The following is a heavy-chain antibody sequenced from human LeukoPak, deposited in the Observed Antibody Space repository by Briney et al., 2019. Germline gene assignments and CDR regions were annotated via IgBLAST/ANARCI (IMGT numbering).Heavy chain of an antibody. CDR1: GFTFSSYA. J-gene: IGHJ1*01. Sequence: GGSLRLSCAASGFTFSSYAMSWVRQAPGKGLEWVSAISGSGGSTYYADSVKGGFTISRDNSKNTLYLQMNSLRAEDTAVYYCAKDRIKGIVVVTAARDEYFQHWGQGTLVTVSS. CDR2: ISGSGGST. V-gene: IGHV3-23*01. D-gene: IGHD3-22*01. CDR3: AKDRIKGIVVVTAARDEYFQH.